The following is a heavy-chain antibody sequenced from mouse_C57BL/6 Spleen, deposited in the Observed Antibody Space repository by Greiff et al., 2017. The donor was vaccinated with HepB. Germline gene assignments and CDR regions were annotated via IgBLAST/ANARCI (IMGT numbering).Heavy chain of an antibody. CDR3: ASSWGNYYYAMDY. D-gene: IGHD2-1*01. Sequence: QVQLQQPGAELVKPGASVKLSCKASGYTFTSYWMQWVKQRPGQGLEWIGEIDPSDSYTNYNQKFKGKATLTVDTSSSTAYMQLSSLTSEDSAVYYCASSWGNYYYAMDYWGQGTSVTVSS. J-gene: IGHJ4*01. V-gene: IGHV1-50*01. CDR1: GYTFTSYW. CDR2: IDPSDSYT.